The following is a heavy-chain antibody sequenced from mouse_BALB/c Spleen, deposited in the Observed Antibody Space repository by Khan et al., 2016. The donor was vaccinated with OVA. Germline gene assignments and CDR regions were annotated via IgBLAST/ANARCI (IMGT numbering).Heavy chain of an antibody. Sequence: EVELVESGGGLVKPGDSLKLSCAASGFTFSKYAMSWVRQTPEKRLEWVATISSGGGSYIYYPDSVKGRFTIFRDNSKNTLFLHMSRLRSEDTAMYYCSRVYFCYFDYWGQGTTLTVSS. CDR2: ISSGGGSYI. CDR3: SRVYFCYFDY. J-gene: IGHJ2*01. V-gene: IGHV5-9-3*01. D-gene: IGHD1-1*01. CDR1: GFTFSKYA.